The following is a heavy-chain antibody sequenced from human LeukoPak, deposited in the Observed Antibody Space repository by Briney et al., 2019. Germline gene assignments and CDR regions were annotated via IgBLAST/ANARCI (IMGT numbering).Heavy chain of an antibody. CDR2: IYYSGST. CDR1: GGSISSYY. Sequence: SETLSLTCTVSGGSISSYYWSWIRQPPGKGLEWIGYIYYSGSTNYNPSLKSRVTISVDTSKNQFSLKLSSVTAADTAVYYCARDGAYGDYVSYWGRGTLVTVSS. D-gene: IGHD4-17*01. V-gene: IGHV4-59*12. CDR3: ARDGAYGDYVSY. J-gene: IGHJ4*02.